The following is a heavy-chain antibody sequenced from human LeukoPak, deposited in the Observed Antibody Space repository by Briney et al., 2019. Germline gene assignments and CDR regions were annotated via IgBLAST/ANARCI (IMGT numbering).Heavy chain of an antibody. D-gene: IGHD2-2*01. V-gene: IGHV3-23*01. Sequence: GGSLRLSCAASGFTFSNYAMSWVRRAPGKGLEWVSGINGGGGGGTFHADSVRGRFTISRDNSKNTLYLQMSSLRAEDTAVYYCAASLPNIVVVPAAKGPFGSWGQGTLVTVSS. CDR1: GFTFSNYA. CDR3: AASLPNIVVVPAAKGPFGS. CDR2: INGGGGGGT. J-gene: IGHJ5*02.